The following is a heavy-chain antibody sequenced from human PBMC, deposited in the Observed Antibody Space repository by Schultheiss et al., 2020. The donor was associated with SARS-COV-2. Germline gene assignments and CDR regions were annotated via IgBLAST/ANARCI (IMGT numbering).Heavy chain of an antibody. D-gene: IGHD1-7*01. CDR1: GGSISSYY. CDR3: AGLGRTGT. V-gene: IGHV4-59*12. Sequence: SETLSLTCTVSGGSISSYYWSWIRQPPGKGLEWIGYIYYSGSTNYNPSLKSRVTISVDTSKNQFSLQLRFVTPEDTAVYYCAGLGRTGTWGQGTLVTVSS. J-gene: IGHJ4*02. CDR2: IYYSGST.